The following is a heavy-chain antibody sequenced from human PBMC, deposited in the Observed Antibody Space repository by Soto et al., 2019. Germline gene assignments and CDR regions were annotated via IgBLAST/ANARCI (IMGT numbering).Heavy chain of an antibody. D-gene: IGHD1-26*01. CDR1: GGSISSGGYY. Sequence: TLSLTCTVSGGSISSGGYYWSWIRQHPGKGLEWIGYIHYSGSTYYNPSLKSRVTISVDTSKNQFSLKLSSVTAADTAVYYCARSVRRNSGSYRDYYGMDVWGQGTTVTVSS. V-gene: IGHV4-31*03. CDR3: ARSVRRNSGSYRDYYGMDV. CDR2: IHYSGST. J-gene: IGHJ6*02.